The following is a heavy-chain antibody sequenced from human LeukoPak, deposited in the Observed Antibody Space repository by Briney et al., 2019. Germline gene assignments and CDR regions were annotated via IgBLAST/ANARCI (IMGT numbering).Heavy chain of an antibody. CDR2: INPNSGGT. D-gene: IGHD6-6*01. J-gene: IGHJ4*02. Sequence: ASVKVSCKASGYTFTGYYMHWVRQAPGQGLEWMGWINPNSGGTNYAQKFQGRVTMTRDTSISTAYMELSRLRSDDTAVYYCARDLHIAARPSLFDYWGQGILVTVSS. CDR1: GYTFTGYY. CDR3: ARDLHIAARPSLFDY. V-gene: IGHV1-2*02.